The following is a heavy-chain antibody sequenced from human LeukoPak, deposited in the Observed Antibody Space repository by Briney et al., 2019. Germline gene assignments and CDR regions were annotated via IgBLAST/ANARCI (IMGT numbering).Heavy chain of an antibody. CDR1: GFTFSSYA. CDR2: ITGGGEST. D-gene: IGHD2-15*01. V-gene: IGHV3-23*01. CDR3: AKGERVYCSASTCYSFDY. J-gene: IGHJ4*02. Sequence: PGGSLRLSCAASGFTFSSYAMNWVRQASGTRLEWVSSITGGGESTYHADSVKGRFTISRDNSKNTVSLQMNSLRAEDTAVYYCAKGERVYCSASTCYSFDYWGQGILVSVSS.